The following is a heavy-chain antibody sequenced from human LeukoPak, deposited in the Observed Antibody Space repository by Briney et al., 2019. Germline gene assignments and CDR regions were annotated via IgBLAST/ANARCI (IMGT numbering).Heavy chain of an antibody. D-gene: IGHD1-26*01. V-gene: IGHV4-4*07. CDR2: IYHSGST. CDR1: GGSISSYY. Sequence: TSETLSLTCTVSGGSISSYYWSWIRQPAGKGLEWIGSIYHSGSTYYNPSLKSRVTISVDTSKNQFSLKLSSVTAADTAVYYCARDGGGSYARIDYWGQGTLVTVSS. J-gene: IGHJ4*02. CDR3: ARDGGGSYARIDY.